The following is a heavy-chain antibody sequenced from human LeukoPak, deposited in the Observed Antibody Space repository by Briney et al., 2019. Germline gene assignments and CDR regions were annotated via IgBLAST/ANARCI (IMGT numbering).Heavy chain of an antibody. CDR2: INHSGTT. D-gene: IGHD2-2*01. V-gene: IGHV4-34*01. CDR1: GGSFSGYY. CDR3: AFLVIPAPIDYMDV. J-gene: IGHJ6*03. Sequence: KASETLSLTCAVYGGSFSGYYWSWVRQPPGRGLEWVGEINHSGTTKYNPSLKSRVTISVDTSKNQFSLKLSSVTAADTAVYYCAFLVIPAPIDYMDVWGKGTTVTAS.